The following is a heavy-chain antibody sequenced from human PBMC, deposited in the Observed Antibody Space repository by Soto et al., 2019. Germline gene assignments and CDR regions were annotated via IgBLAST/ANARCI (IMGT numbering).Heavy chain of an antibody. V-gene: IGHV4-61*01. CDR3: ARDNPFLH. CDR2: IFYNGNT. J-gene: IGHJ4*02. CDR1: GGSISSDNYY. D-gene: IGHD2-21*01. Sequence: QVQLQESGPGLVKPSETLSLTCAVSGGSISSDNYYWSWIRQPPGKGLEWFGYIFYNGNTNYNPSLKSRVTISLDTSKKQFSLKLSSVTAADTAVYFCARDNPFLHWGQGTLVTVSS.